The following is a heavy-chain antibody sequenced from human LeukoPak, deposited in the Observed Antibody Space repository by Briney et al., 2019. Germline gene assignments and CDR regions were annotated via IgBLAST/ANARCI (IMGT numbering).Heavy chain of an antibody. D-gene: IGHD2-21*02. V-gene: IGHV1-18*01. CDR3: ARHYCGGDCYLYYYYGMDV. J-gene: IGHJ6*02. CDR2: ISAYNGNT. CDR1: GYTFTSYG. Sequence: EASVKVSCKASGYTFTSYGISWVRQAPGQGLEWMGWISAYNGNTNYAQKLQGRVTMTTDTSTSTAYMELRSLRSDDTAVYYCARHYCGGDCYLYYYYGMDVWGQGTTVTVSS.